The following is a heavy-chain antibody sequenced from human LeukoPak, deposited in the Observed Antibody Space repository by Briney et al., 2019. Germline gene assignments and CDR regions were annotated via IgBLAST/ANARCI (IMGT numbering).Heavy chain of an antibody. Sequence: SETLSLTCSVSGGSISSSSYYWGWIRQPPRKGLEWIGSIYYSGSTYYSPSLKSRVTLSVDTSKNQFSLRLSSVTAADTAVYFCARHTRGLLGAPEDAFDIWGQGTMVTVSS. V-gene: IGHV4-39*01. CDR3: ARHTRGLLGAPEDAFDI. D-gene: IGHD2-15*01. J-gene: IGHJ3*02. CDR2: IYYSGST. CDR1: GGSISSSSYY.